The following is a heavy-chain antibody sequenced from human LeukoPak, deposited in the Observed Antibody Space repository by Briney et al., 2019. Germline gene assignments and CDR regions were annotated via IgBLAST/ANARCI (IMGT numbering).Heavy chain of an antibody. CDR2: ITPKSGDT. V-gene: IGHV1-2*02. J-gene: IGHJ4*02. CDR1: GYTFSDFY. CDR3: ARVRLADERAWAY. Sequence: ASVKVSCKASGYTFSDFYIHWVRQAPGQGLEYAGWITPKSGDTYSPQRFQGRLTMTRDASISTAYMELSSLRSDDTAVYFCARVRLADERAWAYWGQGTLVTVSS. D-gene: IGHD3-3*02.